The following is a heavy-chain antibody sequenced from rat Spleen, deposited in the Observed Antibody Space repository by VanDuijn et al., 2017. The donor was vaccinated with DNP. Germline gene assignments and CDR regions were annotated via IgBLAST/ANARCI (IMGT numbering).Heavy chain of an antibody. CDR2: ISYDGSRT. Sequence: EVQLVESGGGLVQPGRSLKLSCAASGFTFSDYHLAWVRQAPKKGLEWVATISYDGSRTNYRDSVKGRFTMSRDNGKSILYLQMDSLRSDDTATYYCARPDHWGQGVMVTVSS. J-gene: IGHJ2*01. CDR3: ARPDH. CDR1: GFTFSDYH. V-gene: IGHV5S10*01.